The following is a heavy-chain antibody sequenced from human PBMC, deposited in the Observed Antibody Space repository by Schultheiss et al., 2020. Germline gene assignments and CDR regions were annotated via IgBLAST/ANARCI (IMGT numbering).Heavy chain of an antibody. V-gene: IGHV4-34*01. D-gene: IGHD3-16*01. Sequence: SETLSLTCAVYGGSFSGYYWSWIRQPPGKGLEWIGEINHSGSTNYNPSLKSRVTISVDTSKNQFSLKLSSVTAADTAVYYCASMTDKPSKNGGYYYYGMDVWGQGTTVTVSS. J-gene: IGHJ6*02. CDR3: ASMTDKPSKNGGYYYYGMDV. CDR2: INHSGST. CDR1: GGSFSGYY.